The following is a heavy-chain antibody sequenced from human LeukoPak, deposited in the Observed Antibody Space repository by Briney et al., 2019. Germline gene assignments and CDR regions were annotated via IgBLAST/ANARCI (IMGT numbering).Heavy chain of an antibody. Sequence: SESTFFTCVVSGDSITSDYWSWIRQPPGKGLEWIGYINYNTNVTYNPSLKSRVTISVDTSKNQVSLRLTSVTAADTAVYYCARLDCNSDKCYNYWGRGGMVTVSS. J-gene: IGHJ4*02. CDR1: GDSITSDY. D-gene: IGHD2/OR15-2a*01. V-gene: IGHV4-59*12. CDR2: INYNTNV. CDR3: ARLDCNSDKCYNY.